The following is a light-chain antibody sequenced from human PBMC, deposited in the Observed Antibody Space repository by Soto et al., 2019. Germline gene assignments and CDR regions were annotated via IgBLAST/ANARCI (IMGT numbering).Light chain of an antibody. V-gene: IGKV3-15*01. Sequence: EVVMTQSPSTLSVSPGEGVTLSCRASQSVRSNLAWYQKKPGQSHRLLIYGASTRATAVPAQFSGSGSGTEFTLTISSLQSEDFAVYYWQQYDNWPLTFGGGTEVEIK. CDR3: QQYDNWPLT. J-gene: IGKJ4*01. CDR2: GAS. CDR1: QSVRSN.